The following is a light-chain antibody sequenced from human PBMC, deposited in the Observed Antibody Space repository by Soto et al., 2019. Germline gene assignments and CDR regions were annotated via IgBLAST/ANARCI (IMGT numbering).Light chain of an antibody. CDR1: QSVSSN. CDR2: GAS. Sequence: EVVMTQSPATLSMSPGESATLSCRASQSVSSNLAWYQQKPGQAPRLVFYGASTRATGIPARFSGSGSGTDFTLTISSLQSEDFAVYYCHQYDYWPLTFGGGTKVEMK. CDR3: HQYDYWPLT. J-gene: IGKJ4*01. V-gene: IGKV3D-15*01.